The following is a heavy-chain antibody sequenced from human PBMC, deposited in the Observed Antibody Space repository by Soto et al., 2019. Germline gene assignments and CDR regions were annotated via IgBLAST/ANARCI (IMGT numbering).Heavy chain of an antibody. V-gene: IGHV3-73*01. CDR2: IRSKANSYAT. D-gene: IGHD6-13*01. CDR3: TRHGSIAAAGNWFDP. J-gene: IGHJ5*02. Sequence: TGGSLRLSCAASGFTFSGSAMHCVCQASGKGLEWVGRIRSKANSYATAYAASVKGRFTISRDDSKNTAYLQMNSLKTEDTAVYYCTRHGSIAAAGNWFDPWGQGTLVTV. CDR1: GFTFSGSA.